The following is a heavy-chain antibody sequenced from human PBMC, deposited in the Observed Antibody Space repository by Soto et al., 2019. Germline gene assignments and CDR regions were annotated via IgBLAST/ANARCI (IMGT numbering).Heavy chain of an antibody. CDR2: IRSKAYGGTT. CDR1: GFTFGDYA. V-gene: IGHV3-49*04. Sequence: EVQLVESGGGLVQPGRSLRLSCTASGFTFGDYAMSWVRQAPGKGLEWVVLIRSKAYGGTTEYAASVKGRFTISRDDSKSIAYLQMNSLTTEDTSVYYCTAGKLYPSLDFDYWGQGTLVTVSS. J-gene: IGHJ4*02. CDR3: TAGKLYPSLDFDY. D-gene: IGHD2-8*01.